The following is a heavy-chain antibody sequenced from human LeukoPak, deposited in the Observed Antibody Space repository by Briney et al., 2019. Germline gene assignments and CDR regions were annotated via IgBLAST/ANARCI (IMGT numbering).Heavy chain of an antibody. D-gene: IGHD3-22*01. Sequence: GGSLRLSCAASGFTFSIYAMHWVRQAPGKGLEYVSGINKNGGSTYYADSVKGRFTISRDNSNNTLYLQMGFVRAEDMAVYYCVRTDYYDSSGYYDNFDYWGQGTLVTVSS. V-gene: IGHV3-64*02. CDR1: GFTFSIYA. CDR3: VRTDYYDSSGYYDNFDY. CDR2: INKNGGST. J-gene: IGHJ4*02.